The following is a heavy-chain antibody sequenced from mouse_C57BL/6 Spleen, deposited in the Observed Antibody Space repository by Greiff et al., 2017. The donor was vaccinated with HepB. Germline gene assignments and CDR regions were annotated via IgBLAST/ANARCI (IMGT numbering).Heavy chain of an antibody. CDR1: GFTFSNYW. J-gene: IGHJ1*03. CDR2: IRLKSDNYAT. D-gene: IGHD2-2*01. CDR3: TGGYYGYFDV. V-gene: IGHV6-3*01. Sequence: EVKVEESGGGLVQPGGSMKLSCVASGFTFSNYWMNWVRQSPEKGLEWVAQIRLKSDNYATHYAESVKGRFTISRDDSKSSVYLQMNNLRAEDTGIYYCTGGYYGYFDVWGTGTTVTVSS.